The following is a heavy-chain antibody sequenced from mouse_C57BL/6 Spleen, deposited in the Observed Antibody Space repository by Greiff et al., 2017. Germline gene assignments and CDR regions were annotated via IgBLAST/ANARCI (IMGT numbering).Heavy chain of an antibody. CDR1: GYTFTSYW. CDR3: ARSLITTVVAPFDY. J-gene: IGHJ2*01. D-gene: IGHD1-1*01. Sequence: VQLQQSGAELVKPGASVKMSCKASGYTFTSYWITWVKQRPGQGLEWIGDIYPGSGSTNYNEKFKSKATLTVDTSSSTAYMQLSRLTSEDSAVYYCARSLITTVVAPFDYWGQGTTLTVSA. V-gene: IGHV1-55*01. CDR2: IYPGSGST.